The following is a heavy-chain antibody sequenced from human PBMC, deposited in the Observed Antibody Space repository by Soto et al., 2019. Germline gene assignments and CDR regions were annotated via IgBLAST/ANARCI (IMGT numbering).Heavy chain of an antibody. D-gene: IGHD5-18*01. CDR2: IFSNDKK. J-gene: IGHJ4*02. CDR1: GFSLSNARMG. V-gene: IGHV2-26*01. Sequence: QVTLKESGPVLVKPTETLTLTCTVSGFSLSNARMGVSWIRQPPGKALEWLAHIFSNDKKSYSTSLKSRLTISKDTSKSQVVLTMTNMDPVDTATYYCARIVPNTAMVIDYWGQGTLVTVSS. CDR3: ARIVPNTAMVIDY.